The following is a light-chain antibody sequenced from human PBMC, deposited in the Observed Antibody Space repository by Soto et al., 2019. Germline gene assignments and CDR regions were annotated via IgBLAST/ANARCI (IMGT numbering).Light chain of an antibody. V-gene: IGLV2-8*01. CDR1: SSNVGGYNY. CDR2: EVS. J-gene: IGLJ1*01. CDR3: SSYAGSLFYV. Sequence: QSALTQPPSASGSLGQSVTISCTGTSSNVGGYNYVSWYQQHPGKAPKLMIYEVSKRPSGVPDRFSGSKSGNTASLTVSGLQSEDEADYYCSSYAGSLFYVFGTGTKV.